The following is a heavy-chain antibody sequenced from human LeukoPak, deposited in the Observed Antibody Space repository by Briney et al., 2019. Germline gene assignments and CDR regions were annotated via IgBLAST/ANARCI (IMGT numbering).Heavy chain of an antibody. D-gene: IGHD3-3*01. CDR1: GFTFSSYA. CDR3: ARGLYYDFWSGFPNYYYGMDV. J-gene: IGHJ6*02. Sequence: GRSLRLSCAASGFTFSSYAMHWVRQAPGKGLKWVAVISYDGSNKYYADSVKGRFTISRDNSKNTLYLQMNSLRAEDTAVYYCARGLYYDFWSGFPNYYYGMDVWGQGTTVTVSS. V-gene: IGHV3-30*04. CDR2: ISYDGSNK.